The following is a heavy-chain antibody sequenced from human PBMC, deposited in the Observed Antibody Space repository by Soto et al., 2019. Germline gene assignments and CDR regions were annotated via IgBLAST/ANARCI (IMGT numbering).Heavy chain of an antibody. D-gene: IGHD4-17*01. J-gene: IGHJ4*02. V-gene: IGHV1-69*05. CDR3: ATEIDATTVTSLDY. Sequence: GASVKVSCKASGGTFSSYAISWVRQAPGQGLGWMGGIIPIFGTANYAQKFQGRVTITRDTSASTAYMELSSLRSEDTTVYYCATEIDATTVTSLDYWGQGTLVTVSS. CDR1: GGTFSSYA. CDR2: IIPIFGTA.